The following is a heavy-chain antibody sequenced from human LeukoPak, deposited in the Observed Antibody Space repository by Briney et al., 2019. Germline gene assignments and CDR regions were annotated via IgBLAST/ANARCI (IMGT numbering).Heavy chain of an antibody. D-gene: IGHD6-13*01. CDR1: GGSISSGGYS. CDR3: ARHGRITVAWSWFDP. CDR2: IYHGGST. Sequence: SETLSLTCAVSGGSISSGGYSWTWIRQPPGKGLEWIGYIYHGGSTYYNPSLKSRVTISVDRSKNQVSLKLSSVTAADTAVYYCARHGRITVAWSWFDPWGQGTLVTVSS. V-gene: IGHV4-30-2*01. J-gene: IGHJ5*02.